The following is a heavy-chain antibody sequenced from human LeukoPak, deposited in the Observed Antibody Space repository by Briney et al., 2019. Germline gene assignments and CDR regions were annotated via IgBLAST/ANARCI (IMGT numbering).Heavy chain of an antibody. V-gene: IGHV1-8*01. Sequence: GASVKVSCKASGYTFTSYDINWVRQATGQGLEWMGWMNPNSGNTGYAQKFQGRVTMTRNTSISTAYMELSSLRSEDTAVYYCARGRTRWNYIYYYYMDVWGKGTTVTVSS. D-gene: IGHD1-7*01. J-gene: IGHJ6*03. CDR3: ARGRTRWNYIYYYYMDV. CDR1: GYTFTSYD. CDR2: MNPNSGNT.